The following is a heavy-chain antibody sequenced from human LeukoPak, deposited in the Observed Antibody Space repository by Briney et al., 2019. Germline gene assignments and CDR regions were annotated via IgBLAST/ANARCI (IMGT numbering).Heavy chain of an antibody. V-gene: IGHV3-9*01. CDR2: ISWNSGSI. CDR1: GFTFDDYA. D-gene: IGHD6-19*01. J-gene: IGHJ5*02. Sequence: GRSLRLSCAASGFTFDDYAMHWVRQAPGKGLEWVSGISWNSGSIGYADSVKGRFTISRDNAKNSLYLQMNSLRAEDTALYYCAKDPLGYSSGKVGRFDPWGQGTLVTVSS. CDR3: AKDPLGYSSGKVGRFDP.